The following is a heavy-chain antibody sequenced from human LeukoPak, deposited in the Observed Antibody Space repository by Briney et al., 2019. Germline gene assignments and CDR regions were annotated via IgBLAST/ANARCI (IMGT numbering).Heavy chain of an antibody. CDR1: GFTFSRYD. J-gene: IGHJ6*03. Sequence: GGSLRLSCAASGFTFSRYDLSWVRQAPGKGLVWASRINTDGSSTSYADSVKGRFTISRDNAKNTLYLQMNSLRAEDTAVYYCAREGSGYYMDVWGKGTTVTVSS. V-gene: IGHV3-74*01. CDR3: AREGSGYYMDV. CDR2: INTDGSST.